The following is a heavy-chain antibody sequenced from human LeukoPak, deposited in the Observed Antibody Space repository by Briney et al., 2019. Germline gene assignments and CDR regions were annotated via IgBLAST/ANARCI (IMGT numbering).Heavy chain of an antibody. CDR3: AKRSGSGGPFDY. J-gene: IGHJ4*02. V-gene: IGHV3-23*01. CDR2: ISGSGGST. CDR1: GFTFSSYA. Sequence: GGSLRLSCAASGFTFSSYAMSWVRQAPGKGLEWVSDISGSGGSTYYADSVKGRFTISRDNDKNTIYLQMNSLRVEDTAVYYCAKRSGSGGPFDYWGQGFLVTVSS. D-gene: IGHD3-10*01.